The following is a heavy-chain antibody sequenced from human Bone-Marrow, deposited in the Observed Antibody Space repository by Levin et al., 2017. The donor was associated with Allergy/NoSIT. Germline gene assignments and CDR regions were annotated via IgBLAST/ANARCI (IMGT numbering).Heavy chain of an antibody. CDR3: ARDNIPYFCRATICPSFFDF. J-gene: IGHJ4*02. Sequence: GGSLRLSCAVSGFTFSIYSMNWVRQTPGKGLEWLSYIDRSSTEIFYSVSAEGRFTISRDNGRNSLYLQMTSLRTEDTGIYYCARDNIPYFCRATICPSFFDFWGQGALVTVSS. CDR2: IDRSSTEI. D-gene: IGHD2/OR15-2a*01. CDR1: GFTFSIYS. V-gene: IGHV3-48*01.